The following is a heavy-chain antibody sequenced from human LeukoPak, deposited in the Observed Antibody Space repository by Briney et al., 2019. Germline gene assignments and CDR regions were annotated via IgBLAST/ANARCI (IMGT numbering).Heavy chain of an antibody. D-gene: IGHD3-10*01. V-gene: IGHV1-2*04. Sequence: ASVKVSCKASGYTFTGYYMHWVRQAPGQGLEWMGWINPNSGGTNYAQKSQGWVTMTRDTSIGTAYMELSRLRSDDTAVYYCARGHGSGIQRDYYYGMDVWGKGTTVTVSS. CDR2: INPNSGGT. J-gene: IGHJ6*04. CDR3: ARGHGSGIQRDYYYGMDV. CDR1: GYTFTGYY.